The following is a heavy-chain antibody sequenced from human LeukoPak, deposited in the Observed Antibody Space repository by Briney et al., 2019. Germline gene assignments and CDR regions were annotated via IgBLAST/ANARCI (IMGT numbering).Heavy chain of an antibody. CDR3: AREVVSSPSYFDS. D-gene: IGHD2-15*01. Sequence: GGSLRLSCAASGFTFSHFWMSWVRQAPGKGLEWVAYIKKTGSETYYVDSVKGRFTITRDNTRNSLFLQMYSLRAEDTAVYFCAREVVSSPSYFDSWGQGTLVTVSS. V-gene: IGHV3-7*01. J-gene: IGHJ4*02. CDR1: GFTFSHFW. CDR2: IKKTGSET.